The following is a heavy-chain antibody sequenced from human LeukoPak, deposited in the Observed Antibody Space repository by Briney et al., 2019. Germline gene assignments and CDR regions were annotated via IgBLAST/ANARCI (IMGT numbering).Heavy chain of an antibody. D-gene: IGHD3-22*01. CDR3: AKDLGSSYYYDLHFDY. CDR2: ISYDGSNK. Sequence: GGSLRLSCAASGFTFSSYGMHLVRQASGKGLEWVAVISYDGSNKYYADSVKGRFTISRDNSKNTLYLQMNSLRAEDTAVYYCAKDLGSSYYYDLHFDYWGQGTLVTVSS. CDR1: GFTFSSYG. V-gene: IGHV3-30*18. J-gene: IGHJ4*02.